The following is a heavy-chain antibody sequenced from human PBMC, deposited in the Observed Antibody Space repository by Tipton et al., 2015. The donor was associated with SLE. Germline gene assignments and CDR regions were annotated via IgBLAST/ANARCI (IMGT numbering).Heavy chain of an antibody. J-gene: IGHJ4*02. D-gene: IGHD4-17*01. CDR3: ARIRPGHGDPFDF. Sequence: TLSLTCTVSGGSISSSSYYWGWIRQPPGKGLEWIATIYYNGGTQYNPSLKSRVTISVDTSKNQFSLKLNSVTAADTAVYYCARIRPGHGDPFDFWGQGTLVTVSS. CDR2: IYYNGGT. CDR1: GGSISSSSYY. V-gene: IGHV4-39*01.